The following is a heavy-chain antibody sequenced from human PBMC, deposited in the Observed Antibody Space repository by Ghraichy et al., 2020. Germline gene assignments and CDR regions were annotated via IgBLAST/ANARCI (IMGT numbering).Heavy chain of an antibody. V-gene: IGHV1-24*01. CDR3: ATTEAPLNWFDP. CDR2: FDPEDGET. J-gene: IGHJ5*02. Sequence: ASVKVSCKVSGYTLTELSMHWVRQAPGKELEWMGGFDPEDGETIYAQKFQGRVTMTEDTSTDTAYMELSSLRSEDTAVYYCATTEAPLNWFDPWGQGTLVTVSS. CDR1: GYTLTELS.